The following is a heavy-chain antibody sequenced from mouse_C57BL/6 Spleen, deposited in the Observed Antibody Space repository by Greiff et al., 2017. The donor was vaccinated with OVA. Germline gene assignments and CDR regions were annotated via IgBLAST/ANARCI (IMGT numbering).Heavy chain of an antibody. CDR2: IHPNSGST. CDR1: GYTFTSYW. V-gene: IGHV1-64*01. Sequence: QVQLQQSGAELVKPGASVKLSCKASGYTFTSYWMHWVKQRPGQGLEWIGMIHPNSGSTNFNEKFKSKATLTVDKSSSTAYMQLSSLTSEDSAVYYCARSGYDGTRGAYWGQGTLVTVSA. CDR3: ARSGYDGTRGAY. J-gene: IGHJ3*01. D-gene: IGHD3-2*02.